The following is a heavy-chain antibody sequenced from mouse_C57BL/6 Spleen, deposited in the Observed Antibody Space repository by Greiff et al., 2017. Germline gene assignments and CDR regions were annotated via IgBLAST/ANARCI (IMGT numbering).Heavy chain of an antibody. CDR2: IDPSDSYT. J-gene: IGHJ3*01. V-gene: IGHV1-69*01. D-gene: IGHD2-1*01. CDR1: GYTFTSSW. Sequence: QVQLQQPGAELVMPGASVKLSCKASGYTFTSSWMHWVKQRPGQGLEWIGEIDPSDSYTNYNQKFKGKSTLTVDKSSSTAYMQLSSLTSEDSAVYYCASGGNYVGFAYWGQGTLVTVSA. CDR3: ASGGNYVGFAY.